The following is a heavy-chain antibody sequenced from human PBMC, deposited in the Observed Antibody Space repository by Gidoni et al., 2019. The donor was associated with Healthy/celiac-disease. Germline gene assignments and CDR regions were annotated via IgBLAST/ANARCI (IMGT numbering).Heavy chain of an antibody. D-gene: IGHD3-10*01. CDR2: IYYSGST. V-gene: IGHV4-39*01. Sequence: QLQLQESGPGLVKPSETLSLTCTVSGGSISSSSYYWVWIRQPPGKGLEWIGSIYYSGSTYYNPSLKSRVTISVDTSKNQFSLKLSSVTAADTAVYYCARHLTNYYYFDYWGQGTLVTVSS. CDR1: GGSISSSSYY. J-gene: IGHJ4*02. CDR3: ARHLTNYYYFDY.